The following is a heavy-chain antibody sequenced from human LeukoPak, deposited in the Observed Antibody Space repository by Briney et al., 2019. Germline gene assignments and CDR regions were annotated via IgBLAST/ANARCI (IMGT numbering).Heavy chain of an antibody. J-gene: IGHJ6*02. CDR2: IYYSGST. Sequence: SETLSLTCTVSGGSISSYYWSWIRQPPGKGLEWIGYIYYSGSTNYNPSLKSRVTISVDTSKNQFSLKLSSVTAADTAVYYCARAPSDFWSGYYYYYYYGMDVWGQGTTVTVSS. D-gene: IGHD3-3*01. V-gene: IGHV4-59*01. CDR3: ARAPSDFWSGYYYYYYYGMDV. CDR1: GGSISSYY.